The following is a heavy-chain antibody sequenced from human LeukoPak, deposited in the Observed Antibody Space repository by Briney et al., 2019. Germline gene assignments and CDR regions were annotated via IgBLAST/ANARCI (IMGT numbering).Heavy chain of an antibody. CDR1: GYTFTSYY. D-gene: IGHD3-22*01. CDR2: INPSGGST. CDR3: ARDKDYDSSGYPDAFDI. V-gene: IGHV1-46*01. J-gene: IGHJ3*02. Sequence: GASVKVSCKASGYTFTSYYMHWVRQAPGQGLEWMGIINPSGGSTSYAQKFQGRVTMTRDTSTSTVYMELSSLRSEDTAAYYCARDKDYDSSGYPDAFDIWGQGTMVTVSS.